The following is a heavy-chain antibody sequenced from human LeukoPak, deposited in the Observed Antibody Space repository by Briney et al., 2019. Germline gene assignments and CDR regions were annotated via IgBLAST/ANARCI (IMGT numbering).Heavy chain of an antibody. CDR2: INHSGST. CDR3: ARGDGRDGYKGRLDY. J-gene: IGHJ4*02. V-gene: IGHV4-34*01. Sequence: SETLSLTCAVYGGSFSGYYWSWIRQPPGKGLEWIGEINHSGSTDYNPSLKSQLTISVDTSKNQFSLKMSSATAADTAVYYCARGDGRDGYKGRLDYWGQGTLVTVSS. CDR1: GGSFSGYY. D-gene: IGHD5-24*01.